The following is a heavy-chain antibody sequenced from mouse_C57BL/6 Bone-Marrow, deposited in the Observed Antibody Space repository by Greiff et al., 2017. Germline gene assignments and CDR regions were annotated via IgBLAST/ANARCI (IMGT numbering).Heavy chain of an antibody. CDR2: ISDGGSYT. Sequence: EVQLVESGGGLVKPGGSLKLSCAASGFTFSSYAMSWVRQTPEKRLEWVATISDGGSYTYYPDNVKGRFTISRDNAKNNLYLQMSHLKSEATAMYYCARVRFDYWGQGTTLTVSS. V-gene: IGHV5-4*01. J-gene: IGHJ2*01. CDR3: ARVRFDY. CDR1: GFTFSSYA.